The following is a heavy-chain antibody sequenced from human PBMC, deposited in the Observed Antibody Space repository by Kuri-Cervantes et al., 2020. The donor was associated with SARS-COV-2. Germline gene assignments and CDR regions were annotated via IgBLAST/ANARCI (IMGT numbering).Heavy chain of an antibody. D-gene: IGHD4-17*01. J-gene: IGHJ4*02. CDR1: GYTLTELS. CDR2: FDPEDGET. CDR3: AAGPDYYGDPHRGDY. V-gene: IGHV1-24*01. Sequence: ASVKVSCKVSGYTLTELSMHWVRQAPGKGLEWMGGFDPEDGETIYAQKFQGRVTMTEDTSTDTAYMELSSLRSEDTAVYYCAAGPDYYGDPHRGDYWGQGTPVTVSS.